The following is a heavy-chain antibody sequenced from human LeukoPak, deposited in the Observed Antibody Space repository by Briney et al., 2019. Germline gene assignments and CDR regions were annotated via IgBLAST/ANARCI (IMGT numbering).Heavy chain of an antibody. CDR1: GFTFSSHW. D-gene: IGHD3-3*01. CDR2: IKQDASQE. J-gene: IGHJ4*02. CDR3: ARGVVYPTWSGPHWSDY. Sequence: PGGSLRLSCAASGFTFSSHWMSWVRQAPGKGPEWVAHIKQDASQEDHVDSVKGRFTISRDNAKNSLYLQMNSLRAEDTAVYYCARGVVYPTWSGPHWSDYWGQGTLVTVSS. V-gene: IGHV3-7*01.